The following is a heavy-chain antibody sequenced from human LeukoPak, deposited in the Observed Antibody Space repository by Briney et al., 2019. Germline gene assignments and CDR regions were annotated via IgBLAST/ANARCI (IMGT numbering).Heavy chain of an antibody. J-gene: IGHJ6*03. CDR2: IFTSGIT. CDR1: GGSISIYY. V-gene: IGHV4-4*07. Sequence: SETLSLTCTVSGGSISIYYWNWIRQPAGKGLEWIGRIFTSGITNYDPSLKSRVTMSVDTSKNQFSLNLSSVTAADTAVYYCARESSGNYYNPLGYMDVWGKRTTVTVSS. D-gene: IGHD3-10*01. CDR3: ARESSGNYYNPLGYMDV.